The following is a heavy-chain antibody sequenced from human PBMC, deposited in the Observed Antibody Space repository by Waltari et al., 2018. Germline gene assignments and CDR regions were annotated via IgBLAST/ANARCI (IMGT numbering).Heavy chain of an antibody. CDR1: GFTFSSYS. CDR2: ISSSSSTI. V-gene: IGHV3-48*01. CDR3: ARAGKDQWLVRNHRYYFDY. Sequence: EVQLVESGGGLVQPGGSLRLSCEASGFTFSSYSMNWVRQAPGKVLEWVSYISSSSSTIYYADSVKGRFTISRDNAKNSLYLQMNSLRAEDTAVYYCARAGKDQWLVRNHRYYFDYWGQGSLVTVSS. D-gene: IGHD6-19*01. J-gene: IGHJ4*02.